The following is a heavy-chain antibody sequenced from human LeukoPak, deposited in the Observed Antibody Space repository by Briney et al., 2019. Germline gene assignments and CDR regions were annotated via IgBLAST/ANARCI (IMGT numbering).Heavy chain of an antibody. CDR2: IYYSGST. D-gene: IGHD3-10*01. V-gene: IGHV4-61*01. J-gene: IGHJ6*02. Sequence: SETLSLTCTVSGGSVSSGSYYWSWIRQPPGKGLEWIGYIYYSGSTNYNPSLKSRVTISVDTSKNKLSLKLSSVTAADTAVYYCARDPNSSYYYGSGSPYGMDVWGQGTTVTVSS. CDR3: ARDPNSSYYYGSGSPYGMDV. CDR1: GGSVSSGSYY.